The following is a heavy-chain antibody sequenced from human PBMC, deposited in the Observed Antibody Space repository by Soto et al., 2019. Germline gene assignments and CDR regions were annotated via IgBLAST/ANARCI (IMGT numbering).Heavy chain of an antibody. D-gene: IGHD3-3*01. CDR2: ISYDGSNK. J-gene: IGHJ4*02. Sequence: GGSLRLSCAASGFTFSSYAMHWVRQAPGKGLEWVAVISYDGSNKYYADSVKGRFTISRDNSKNTLYLQMNSLRAEDTAVYYCARDSGIFGVATKFDYWGQGTLVTVSS. CDR1: GFTFSSYA. CDR3: ARDSGIFGVATKFDY. V-gene: IGHV3-30-3*01.